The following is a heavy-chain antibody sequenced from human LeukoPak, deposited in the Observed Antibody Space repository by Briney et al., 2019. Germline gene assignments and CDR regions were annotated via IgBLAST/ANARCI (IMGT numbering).Heavy chain of an antibody. CDR3: ARRVAYCGGDCYGPLFDY. CDR1: GYTFTGYY. J-gene: IGHJ4*02. V-gene: IGHV1-2*02. CDR2: INPNSGGT. Sequence: SVTVSCKASGYTFTGYYIHWVRQAPGQGLEWMGWINPNSGGTNYAQTFQGRVTMTRATSISTAYMELSRLRSDDTAVYYCARRVAYCGGDCYGPLFDYWGQGTLVTVSS. D-gene: IGHD2-21*02.